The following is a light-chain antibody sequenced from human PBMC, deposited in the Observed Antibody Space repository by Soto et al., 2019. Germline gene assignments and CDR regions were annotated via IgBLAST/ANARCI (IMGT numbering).Light chain of an antibody. Sequence: DIPMTQSPSSVSASVGDRVTITCRASQGISRWLAWYQQKPGKAPKLLIYAASSLQSGVPSRFSGSGSGTDCTLTISSLQPEDFATYFCQQATRFPYTFGQGTALEIK. CDR3: QQATRFPYT. V-gene: IGKV1-12*01. CDR1: QGISRW. CDR2: AAS. J-gene: IGKJ2*01.